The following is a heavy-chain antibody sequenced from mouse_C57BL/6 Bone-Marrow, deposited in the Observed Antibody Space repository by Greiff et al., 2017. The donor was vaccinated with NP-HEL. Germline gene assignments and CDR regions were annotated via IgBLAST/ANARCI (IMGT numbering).Heavy chain of an antibody. CDR1: GYTFTSYW. Sequence: QVQLQQPGAELVKPGASVKMSCKASGYTFTSYWITWVKQRPGQGLEWIGDIYPGSGSTNYNEKFKSKATLTVDTSSSTAYMQLSSLTSEDSAVYYCARGLPLSGYAFRYAMDYWGQGTSVTVSS. CDR2: IYPGSGST. D-gene: IGHD3-2*02. J-gene: IGHJ4*01. V-gene: IGHV1-55*01. CDR3: ARGLPLSGYAFRYAMDY.